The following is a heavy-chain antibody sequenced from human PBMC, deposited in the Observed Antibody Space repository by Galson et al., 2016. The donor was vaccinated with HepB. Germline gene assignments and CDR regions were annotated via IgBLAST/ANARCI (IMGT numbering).Heavy chain of an antibody. CDR2: IYYRGRT. D-gene: IGHD3-22*01. CDR3: ARSYDTSSYYSVGHEYCHL. CDR1: GGSISNYH. Sequence: ETLSLTCTVSGGSISNYHWSWIRQPPGKGLEWIGYIYYRGRTDYNPSLKGRVTISQDTSKNLFSLKLSSVPAADTAVYYCARSYDTSSYYSVGHEYCHLWGQGTLVTVSS. J-gene: IGHJ1*01. V-gene: IGHV4-59*01.